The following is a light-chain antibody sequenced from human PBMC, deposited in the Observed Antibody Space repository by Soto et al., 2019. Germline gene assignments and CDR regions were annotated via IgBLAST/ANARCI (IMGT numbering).Light chain of an antibody. V-gene: IGKV3-20*01. CDR3: HQYDKSPWT. CDR1: QSVSSSY. Sequence: EIVLTQSPGTLSLSPGERATLSCRASQSVSSSYLAWYQQKPGQAPRLLIYGTSTRATGIPDRFSGSWSGTDFPLTSSSLEPEDFAVYYCHQYDKSPWTFGRGTKVEIK. CDR2: GTS. J-gene: IGKJ1*01.